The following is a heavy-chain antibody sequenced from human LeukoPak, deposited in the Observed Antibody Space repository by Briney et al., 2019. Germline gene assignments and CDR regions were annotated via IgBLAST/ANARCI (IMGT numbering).Heavy chain of an antibody. J-gene: IGHJ4*02. CDR2: IKQDGSEK. CDR1: GFTFSSYW. D-gene: IGHD5-18*01. CDR3: ARDLVVDTAMAVDY. V-gene: IGHV3-7*01. Sequence: PGGSLRLSCAASGFTFSSYWMSWVRQAPGKGLEWVANIKQDGSEKYYVDSVKGRFTISRDNAKNSLYLQMNSLRAEDTAVYYCARDLVVDTAMAVDYWGQGTLVTVSS.